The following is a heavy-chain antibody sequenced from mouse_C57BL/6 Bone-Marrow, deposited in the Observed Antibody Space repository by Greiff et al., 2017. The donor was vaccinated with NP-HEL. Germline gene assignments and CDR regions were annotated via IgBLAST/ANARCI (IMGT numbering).Heavy chain of an antibody. J-gene: IGHJ3*01. CDR3: ARGAYTFAY. CDR1: GFTFSDYY. Sequence: EVKVVESEGGLVQPGSSMKLSCTASGFTFSDYYMAWVRQVPEKGLEWVANINYDGSSTYYLDSLKSRFIISRDNAKNILYLQMSSLKSEDTATYYCARGAYTFAYWGQGTLVTVSA. V-gene: IGHV5-16*01. D-gene: IGHD6-5*01. CDR2: INYDGSST.